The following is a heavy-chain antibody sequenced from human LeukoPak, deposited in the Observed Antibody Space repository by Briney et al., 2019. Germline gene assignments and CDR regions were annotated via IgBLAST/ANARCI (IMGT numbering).Heavy chain of an antibody. D-gene: IGHD2-2*01. CDR3: ARGTIVVVPAAMLAPFFDY. CDR2: INHSGST. V-gene: IGHV4-34*01. J-gene: IGHJ4*02. CDR1: GGSFSGYY. Sequence: PETLSLTCAVYGGSFSGYYWSWIRQPPGKGLEWIGEINHSGSTNYNPSLKSRVTISVDTSKNQFSLKLSSVTAADTAVYYCARGTIVVVPAAMLAPFFDYWGQGTLVTVSS.